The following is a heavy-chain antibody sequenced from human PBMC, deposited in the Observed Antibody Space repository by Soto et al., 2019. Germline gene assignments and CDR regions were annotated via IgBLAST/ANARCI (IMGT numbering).Heavy chain of an antibody. CDR3: ARDRGYDAHDYYYNAMDV. CDR1: GFTFRTYT. V-gene: IGHV3-21*01. D-gene: IGHD2-15*01. Sequence: GGSLRLSCVASGFTFRTYTMNWVRQAPGKGMEWVSGIRGFSPYTFYAESVKGRFTISRDNAKNSLYLQMNSLGVEDTAVYYCARDRGYDAHDYYYNAMDVWGQGTTVTVSS. CDR2: IRGFSPYT. J-gene: IGHJ6*02.